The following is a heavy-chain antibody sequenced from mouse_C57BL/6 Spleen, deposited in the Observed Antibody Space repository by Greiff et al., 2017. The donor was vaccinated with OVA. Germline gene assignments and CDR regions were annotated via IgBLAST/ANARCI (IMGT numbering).Heavy chain of an antibody. D-gene: IGHD2-1*01. CDR1: GYTFTSYW. CDR3: TREVIYYGNYREFDY. CDR2: IYPGNSDT. V-gene: IGHV1-5*01. Sequence: DVKLVESGTVLARPGASVKMSCKTSGYTFTSYWMHWVKQRPGQGLEWIGAIYPGNSDTSYNQKFKGKAKLTAVTSASTAYMELSSLTNEDSAVYYCTREVIYYGNYREFDYWGQGTTLTVSS. J-gene: IGHJ2*01.